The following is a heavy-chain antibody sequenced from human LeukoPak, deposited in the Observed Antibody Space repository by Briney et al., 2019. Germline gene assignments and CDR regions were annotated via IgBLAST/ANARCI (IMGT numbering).Heavy chain of an antibody. V-gene: IGHV1-2*02. CDR1: GYTFTSYY. CDR3: ARARDVARGYYYYGMDV. D-gene: IGHD5-12*01. CDR2: INPNSGGT. Sequence: VASVKVSCKASGYTFTSYYMHWVRQAPGQGLEWMGWINPNSGGTNYAQKFQGRVTMTRDTSISTAYMELSRLRSDDTAVYYCARARDVARGYYYYGMDVWGQGTTVTVFS. J-gene: IGHJ6*02.